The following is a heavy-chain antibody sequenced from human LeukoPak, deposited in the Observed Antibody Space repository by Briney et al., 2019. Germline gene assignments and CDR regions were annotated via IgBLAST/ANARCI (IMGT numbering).Heavy chain of an antibody. J-gene: IGHJ5*02. CDR2: IIPIFGTA. V-gene: IGHV1-69*05. CDR1: GGTFSSYA. D-gene: IGHD6-19*01. CDR3: ARKYGQAVAGPFDP. Sequence: SVKVSCKASGGTFSSYAISWVRQAPGQGLEWMGGIIPIFGTANYAQKFQGRVTITTDESTSTAYVELSSLRSEDTAVYYCARKYGQAVAGPFDPWGQETLVTVSS.